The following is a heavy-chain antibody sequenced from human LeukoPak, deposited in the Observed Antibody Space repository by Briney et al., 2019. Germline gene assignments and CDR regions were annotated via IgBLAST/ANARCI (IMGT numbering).Heavy chain of an antibody. CDR1: GYTLTELS. V-gene: IGHV1-24*01. D-gene: IGHD6-19*01. CDR2: SDPEDGET. Sequence: ASVKVSCKVSGYTLTELSMHWVRQAPGKGLEWMGGSDPEDGETIYAQKFQGRVTMTEDTSTDTAYMELSSLRSEDTAVYYCATLSSGWWGVDYWGQGTLVTVSS. CDR3: ATLSSGWWGVDY. J-gene: IGHJ4*02.